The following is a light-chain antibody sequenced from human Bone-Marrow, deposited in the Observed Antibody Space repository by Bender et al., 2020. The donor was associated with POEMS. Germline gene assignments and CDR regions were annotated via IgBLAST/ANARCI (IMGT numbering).Light chain of an antibody. V-gene: IGLV7-43*01. J-gene: IGLJ3*02. CDR3: LLYSSATWF. CDR1: TGTVTDGHY. CDR2: RTN. Sequence: QTVVTQEPSLTVSPGGTVTFTCASSTGTVTDGHYPNWFQQKPGQPPRALIHRTNNQYSWTPGRFSGSLLGGKAALTLSGVQPEDEAVYYCLLYSSATWFFGGGTKLTVL.